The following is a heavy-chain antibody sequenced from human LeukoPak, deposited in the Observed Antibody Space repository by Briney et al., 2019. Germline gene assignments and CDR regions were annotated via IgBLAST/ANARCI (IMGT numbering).Heavy chain of an antibody. CDR1: GFTFSSYS. CDR3: ARDDIVVVPAAARRFDY. CDR2: ISSSSSTI. D-gene: IGHD2-2*01. Sequence: GGSLRLSCAASGFTFSSYSMNWVRQAPGKGLEWVSYISSSSSTIYYADSVKGRFTISRDNAKNSLYLQMNSLRAEDTAVYYCARDDIVVVPAAARRFDYWGQGTLVTVSS. J-gene: IGHJ4*02. V-gene: IGHV3-48*01.